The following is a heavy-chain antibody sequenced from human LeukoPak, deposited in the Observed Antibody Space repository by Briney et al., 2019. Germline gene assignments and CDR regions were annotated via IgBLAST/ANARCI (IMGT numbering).Heavy chain of an antibody. Sequence: GGSLRLSCAASGFTFSSYAMSWVRQAPGKGLEWVSAISGSGGSTYYADSVKGRFTISRDNSKNTLYLQMNSLRAKDTAVYYCAKSSITMVRGVIPAPFDYWGQGTLVTVSS. J-gene: IGHJ4*02. V-gene: IGHV3-23*01. CDR1: GFTFSSYA. D-gene: IGHD3-10*01. CDR3: AKSSITMVRGVIPAPFDY. CDR2: ISGSGGST.